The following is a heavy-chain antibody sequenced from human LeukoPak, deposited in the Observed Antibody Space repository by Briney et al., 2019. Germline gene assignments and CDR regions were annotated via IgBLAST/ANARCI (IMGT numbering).Heavy chain of an antibody. V-gene: IGHV4-34*01. CDR2: INHSGST. J-gene: IGHJ4*02. CDR3: ARVPRGDTAMADY. CDR1: GGSFSGYY. Sequence: SETLSLTCAVYGGSFSGYYWSLIRQPPRKGLEWIGEINHSGSTNYNPSLKSRVTISVDTSKNQFSLKLSSVTAADTAVYYCARVPRGDTAMADYWGQGTLVTVSS. D-gene: IGHD5-18*01.